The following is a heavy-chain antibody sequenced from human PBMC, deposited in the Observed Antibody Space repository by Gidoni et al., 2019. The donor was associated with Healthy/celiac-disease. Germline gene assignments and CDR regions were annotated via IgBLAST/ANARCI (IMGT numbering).Heavy chain of an antibody. CDR3: AKDIVAALPDDAFDI. CDR2: ISYDGSNK. CDR1: GFTFSSYG. J-gene: IGHJ3*02. D-gene: IGHD6-6*01. V-gene: IGHV3-30*18. Sequence: QVQLVESGGGVVQPGRSLRLSCAASGFTFSSYGMHWVRQAPGKGLEWVAVISYDGSNKYDADSVKGRFTISRDNSKNTLYLQMNSLRAEDTAVYYCAKDIVAALPDDAFDIWGQGTMVTVSS.